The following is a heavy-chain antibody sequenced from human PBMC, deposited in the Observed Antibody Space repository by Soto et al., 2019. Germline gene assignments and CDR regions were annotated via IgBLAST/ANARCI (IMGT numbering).Heavy chain of an antibody. CDR1: GFTFSSYG. CDR2: ISYDGSNK. Sequence: GGSMSLSCAASGFTFSSYGMHWVRQAPGKGLEWVAVISYDGSNKYYADSVKGRFTISRDNSKNTLYLQMNSLRAEDTAVYYCAKDTSIVVVPAAMGNWFDPWGQGTLVTVSS. CDR3: AKDTSIVVVPAAMGNWFDP. J-gene: IGHJ5*02. V-gene: IGHV3-30*18. D-gene: IGHD2-2*01.